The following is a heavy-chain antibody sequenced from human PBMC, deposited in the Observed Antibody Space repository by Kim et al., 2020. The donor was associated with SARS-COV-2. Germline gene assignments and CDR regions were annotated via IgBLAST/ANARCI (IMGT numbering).Heavy chain of an antibody. CDR1: GGTFSNYA. J-gene: IGHJ4*02. CDR2: IIPIFGTA. D-gene: IGHD3-10*01. CDR3: ARSSWFGESSSFDY. Sequence: SVKVSCKASGGTFSNYAFTWVRQAPGQGLEWMGRIIPIFGTANYAQKFQGIVTITADESTSTAYMELSSLRSEDTAVYYCARSSWFGESSSFDYWGQGTLVTVSS. V-gene: IGHV1-69*13.